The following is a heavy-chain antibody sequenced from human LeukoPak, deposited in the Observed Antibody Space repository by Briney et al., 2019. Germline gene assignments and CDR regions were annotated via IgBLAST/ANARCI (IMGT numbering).Heavy chain of an antibody. CDR1: TFTLSSFA. Sequence: PGGSLRLSCAASTFTLSSFAMTWVRQAPVRGLEWVSAISGSGRTYYADSVKGRFAISRDISKNTLYLQMDSLRADDTAVYYCAKLPTSTTTGQFVYWGQGTLVTVSS. CDR3: AKLPTSTTTGQFVY. V-gene: IGHV3-23*01. CDR2: ISGSGRT. J-gene: IGHJ4*02. D-gene: IGHD1-14*01.